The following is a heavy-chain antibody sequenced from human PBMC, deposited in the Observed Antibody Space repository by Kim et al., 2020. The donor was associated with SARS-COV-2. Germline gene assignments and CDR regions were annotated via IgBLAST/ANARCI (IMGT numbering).Heavy chain of an antibody. CDR3: ARRGDDSGEYDY. D-gene: IGHD4-17*01. CDR1: GGSISSYY. V-gene: IGHV4-59*13. CDR2: IYYSVST. Sequence: SETLSLTCTVSGGSISSYYWSWIRQPPGKGLEWIGYIYYSVSTNYNPSLKSRVIISVDTSKNQLSLKLSSVTAADTAVYYCARRGDDSGEYDYWSQGTLV. J-gene: IGHJ4*02.